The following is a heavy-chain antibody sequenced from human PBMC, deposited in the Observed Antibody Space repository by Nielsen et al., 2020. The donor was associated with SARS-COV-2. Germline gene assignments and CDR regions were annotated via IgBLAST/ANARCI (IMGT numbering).Heavy chain of an antibody. CDR2: VSRDGSDT. Sequence: GESLKISCAASGFTFTNYGMHWVRQVAGKGLEWVAIVSRDGSDTFYVDSVKGRFTISRDNARDSLYLQMNNLRAEDTAIYYCLQGGASWGQGTLVTVSS. D-gene: IGHD1-1*01. CDR1: GFTFTNYG. CDR3: LQGGAS. J-gene: IGHJ5*02. V-gene: IGHV3-33*03.